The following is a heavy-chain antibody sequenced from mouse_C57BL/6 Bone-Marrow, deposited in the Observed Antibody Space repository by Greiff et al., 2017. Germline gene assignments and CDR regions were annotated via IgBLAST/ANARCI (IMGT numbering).Heavy chain of an antibody. CDR2: IYPRSGNT. V-gene: IGHV1-81*01. J-gene: IGHJ2*01. CDR1: GYTFTSYG. D-gene: IGHD1-1*01. Sequence: VMLVESGAELARPGASVKLSCKASGYTFTSYGISWVKQRTGQGLEWIGEIYPRSGNTYYNEKFKGKATLTADKSSSTAYMELRSLTSEDSAVYFCARGIYYGSSYYFDYWGQGTTLTVSS. CDR3: ARGIYYGSSYYFDY.